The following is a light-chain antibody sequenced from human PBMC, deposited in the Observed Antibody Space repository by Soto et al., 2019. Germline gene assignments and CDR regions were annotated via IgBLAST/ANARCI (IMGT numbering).Light chain of an antibody. J-gene: IGLJ1*01. CDR3: CSYVGSSTYV. CDR1: SSDVGSYNL. V-gene: IGLV2-23*01. Sequence: QSALTQPASVSGSPGQSITISCTGTSSDVGSYNLVSWYQQHPGKAPKLMIYEGSKRPSGVSNRFSGSKSGNTASLTISGLQADDEADYYCCSYVGSSTYVFGTGTKLTVL. CDR2: EGS.